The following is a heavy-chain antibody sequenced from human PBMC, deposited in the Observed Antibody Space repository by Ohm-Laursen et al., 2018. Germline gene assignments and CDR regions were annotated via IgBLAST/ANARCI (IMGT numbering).Heavy chain of an antibody. CDR3: ARDSSRRAREGGMDV. J-gene: IGHJ6*02. D-gene: IGHD6-6*01. CDR1: GFTLSSYD. Sequence: SLRPSCAAFGFTLSSYDMNWVRQAPGKGLEWISYISETGSHIYDADSMRGRFTVARDNAKNLLYLQLNSLRVEDTAVYCCARDSSRRAREGGMDVWGQGTMVTVSS. V-gene: IGHV3-21*01. CDR2: ISETGSHI.